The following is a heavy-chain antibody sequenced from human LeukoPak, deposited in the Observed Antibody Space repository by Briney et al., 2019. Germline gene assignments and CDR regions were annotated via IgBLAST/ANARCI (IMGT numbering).Heavy chain of an antibody. CDR1: GGTFSSYA. Sequence: SVKVSCKASGGTFSSYAISWVRQAPGQGLEWMGGIIPIFGTANYAQKFQGRVTITTDESTSTAYMELSSLRSEDTAVYYCAREGYCSGGSCSFDYWGQGTLVTVSS. D-gene: IGHD2-15*01. CDR3: AREGYCSGGSCSFDY. V-gene: IGHV1-69*05. J-gene: IGHJ4*02. CDR2: IIPIFGTA.